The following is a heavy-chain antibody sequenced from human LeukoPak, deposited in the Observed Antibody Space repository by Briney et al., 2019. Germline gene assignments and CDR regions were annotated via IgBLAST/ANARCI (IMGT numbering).Heavy chain of an antibody. J-gene: IGHJ3*02. V-gene: IGHV1-58*01. CDR1: GFTFTSSA. CDR3: AAEGPPAVSGGEGAFDI. CDR2: IVVGSGNT. D-gene: IGHD5/OR15-5a*01. Sequence: ASVTVSCKASGFTFTSSAVQWVRQARGQRLEWIGWIVVGSGNTNYAQKFQERVTITRDMSTSTAYMGLSSLRSEDTAVYYCAAEGPPAVSGGEGAFDIWGQGTIVTVSS.